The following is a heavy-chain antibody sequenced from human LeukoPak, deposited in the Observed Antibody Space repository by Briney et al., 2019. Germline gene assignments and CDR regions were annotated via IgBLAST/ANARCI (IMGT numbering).Heavy chain of an antibody. V-gene: IGHV3-48*04. Sequence: GGSLRLSCAASGFTFSSYSMNWVRQAPGKGLEWVSYISSSSTIYYADSVKGRFTISRDNAKNSLYLQMNSLRAEDTAVYYCARVGFGYCSSTSCYTFDYWGQGTLVTVSS. CDR3: ARVGFGYCSSTSCYTFDY. CDR2: ISSSSTI. J-gene: IGHJ4*02. CDR1: GFTFSSYS. D-gene: IGHD2-2*02.